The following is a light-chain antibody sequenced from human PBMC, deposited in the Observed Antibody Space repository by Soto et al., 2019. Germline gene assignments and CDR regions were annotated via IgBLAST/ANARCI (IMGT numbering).Light chain of an antibody. V-gene: IGLV2-14*03. CDR3: SSYTRSSTL. J-gene: IGLJ2*01. Sequence: QSALTQPASVSGSPGQSITISCTGASSDVGGYNYGSWYQHHPGKAPKLMIYDVSNRPSGVSNRFSDSKSCNTASLITSGLQAEDEADYYCSSYTRSSTLFGGGTKLTVL. CDR1: SSDVGGYNY. CDR2: DVS.